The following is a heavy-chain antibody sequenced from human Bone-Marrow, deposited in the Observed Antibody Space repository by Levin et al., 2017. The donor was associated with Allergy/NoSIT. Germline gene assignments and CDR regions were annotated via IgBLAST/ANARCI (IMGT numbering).Heavy chain of an antibody. V-gene: IGHV3-48*03. J-gene: IGHJ4*02. Sequence: GESLKISCAASGFTFSTYEMNWVRQAPGKGLEWVSYINSVGTTTYYAHSVKGRFTISRDNAQNSLYLQMDSLSAGDTAVYYCARDNGARDGSGMAYWGQGTLVTVSS. CDR1: GFTFSTYE. D-gene: IGHD1-26*01. CDR2: INSVGTTT. CDR3: ARDNGARDGSGMAY.